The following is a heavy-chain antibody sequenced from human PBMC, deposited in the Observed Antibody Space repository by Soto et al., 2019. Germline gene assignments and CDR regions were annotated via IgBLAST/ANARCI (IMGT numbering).Heavy chain of an antibody. D-gene: IGHD3-10*01. Sequence: QVQLVQSGAEVKKPGSSVKVSCKASGGTFSSYTISWVRQAPGQGLEWMGRIIPILGIANYAQKFQGRVTITADKSTSTAYMELSSLSSEDTAVYYCARDPLFGSGSYLPGDWFDPWGQGTLVTVSS. V-gene: IGHV1-69*08. CDR2: IIPILGIA. CDR3: ARDPLFGSGSYLPGDWFDP. J-gene: IGHJ5*02. CDR1: GGTFSSYT.